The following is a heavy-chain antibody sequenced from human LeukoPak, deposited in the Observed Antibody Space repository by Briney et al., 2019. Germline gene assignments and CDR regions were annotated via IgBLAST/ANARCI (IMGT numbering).Heavy chain of an antibody. Sequence: PGRSLRLPCAASGFTFDDYAMHWVRQAPGKGLEWVSGISWNSGSIGYADSVKGRFTISRDNAKNSLYLQMNSLRAEDMALYYCAKADYYDSSGSIFDIWGQGTMVTVSS. J-gene: IGHJ3*02. CDR3: AKADYYDSSGSIFDI. V-gene: IGHV3-9*03. D-gene: IGHD3-22*01. CDR2: ISWNSGSI. CDR1: GFTFDDYA.